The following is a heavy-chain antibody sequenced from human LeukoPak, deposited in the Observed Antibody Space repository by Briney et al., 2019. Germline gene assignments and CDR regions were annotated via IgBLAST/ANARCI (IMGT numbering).Heavy chain of an antibody. V-gene: IGHV3-48*03. Sequence: GGSLRLSCAASGFTFSRHAMNWVRQAPGKGLEWVSYISSSGSTIYYADSVKGRFTISRDNAKNSLYLQMNSLRAEDTAVYYCAELGITMIGGVWGKGTTVTISS. CDR1: GFTFSRHA. D-gene: IGHD3-10*02. J-gene: IGHJ6*04. CDR3: AELGITMIGGV. CDR2: ISSSGSTI.